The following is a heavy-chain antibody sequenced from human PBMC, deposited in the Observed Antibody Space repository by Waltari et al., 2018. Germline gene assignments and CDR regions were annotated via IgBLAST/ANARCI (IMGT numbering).Heavy chain of an antibody. V-gene: IGHV4-4*02. CDR1: GDSISSKYW. J-gene: IGHJ4*02. CDR3: AADRGVGLYFDY. D-gene: IGHD2-8*02. Sequence: QVQLQESGPGLVKPSGTLSLTCAVSGDSISSKYWWSWVRQSPGKGLEWIGEIYHSGKTYYNPSLKIRVTISVDKSKNQFSLNLSSVTAADTAVYYCAADRGVGLYFDYWGQGTLVTVSS. CDR2: IYHSGKT.